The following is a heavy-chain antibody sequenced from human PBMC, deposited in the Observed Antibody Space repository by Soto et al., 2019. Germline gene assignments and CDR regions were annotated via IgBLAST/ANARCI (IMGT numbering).Heavy chain of an antibody. V-gene: IGHV3-30*18. Sequence: SLRLSCAASGFTFSSYGMHWVRQAPGKGLEWVAVISYDGSNKYYADSVKGRFTISRDNSKNTLYLQMNSLRAEDTAVYYCAKDCGGDCYSHYYYYGMDVWGQGTTVTVSS. CDR2: ISYDGSNK. D-gene: IGHD2-21*02. CDR3: AKDCGGDCYSHYYYYGMDV. J-gene: IGHJ6*02. CDR1: GFTFSSYG.